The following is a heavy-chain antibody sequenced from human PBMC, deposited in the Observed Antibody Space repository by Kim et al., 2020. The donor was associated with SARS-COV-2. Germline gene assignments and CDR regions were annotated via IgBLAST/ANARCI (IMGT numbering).Heavy chain of an antibody. V-gene: IGHV3-53*01. CDR3: ARVLISPEDYGSGSYGFDY. Sequence: GGSLRLSCAASGFTVSSNYMSWVRQAPGKGLEWVSVIYSGGSTYYADSVKCRFTISRDNSKNTLYLQMNSLRAEDTAVYYCARVLISPEDYGSGSYGFDYWGQGTLVTVSS. CDR1: GFTVSSNY. CDR2: IYSGGST. J-gene: IGHJ4*02. D-gene: IGHD3-10*01.